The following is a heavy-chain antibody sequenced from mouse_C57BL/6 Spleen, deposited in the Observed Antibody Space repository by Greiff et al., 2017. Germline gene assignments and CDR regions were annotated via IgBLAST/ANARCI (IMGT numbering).Heavy chain of an antibody. CDR3: ARGRGFISPAPYAIDY. CDR2: IYPGSGNT. Sequence: QVQLQQSGAELVRPGASVKLSCKASGYTFTDYYINWVKQRPGQGLEWIARIYPGSGNTYYNEKFKGKATLTAEKSSSTAFMPLSNLTSEDSAVSFCARGRGFISPAPYAIDYWGQGTSVTVSS. D-gene: IGHD1-1*01. V-gene: IGHV1-76*01. J-gene: IGHJ4*01. CDR1: GYTFTDYY.